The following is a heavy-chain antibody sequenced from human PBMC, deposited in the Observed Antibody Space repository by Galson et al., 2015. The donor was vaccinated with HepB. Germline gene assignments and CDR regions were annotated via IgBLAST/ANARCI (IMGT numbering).Heavy chain of an antibody. CDR2: MNPNSGNT. Sequence: SVKVSCKASGYTFTSYDINWVRQATGQGLEWMGWMNPNSGNTGYAQKFQGRVTMTRNTSISTAYMELSSLRSEDTAVYYCARVGYDFWSGYYPETDYYYYYMDVWGKGTTVTVSS. V-gene: IGHV1-8*01. J-gene: IGHJ6*03. CDR3: ARVGYDFWSGYYPETDYYYYYMDV. CDR1: GYTFTSYD. D-gene: IGHD3-3*01.